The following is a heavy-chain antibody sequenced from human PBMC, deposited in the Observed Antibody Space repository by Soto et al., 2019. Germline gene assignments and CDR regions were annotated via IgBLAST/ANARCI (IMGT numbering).Heavy chain of an antibody. Sequence: QVHLVQSGAEVKKPGSSVKVSCKASGGTVSSYAITWVRQAPGKGLEWMGVFIPIFVSAHYAQKFQGRVTIPADYSTSTAYMELSALSSEDTAIYYCARDLSSNSPVFRGYDLWGQGPLVTVPS. CDR2: FIPIFVSA. CDR3: ARDLSSNSPVFRGYDL. J-gene: IGHJ4*02. V-gene: IGHV1-69*01. CDR1: GGTVSSYA. D-gene: IGHD3-10*01.